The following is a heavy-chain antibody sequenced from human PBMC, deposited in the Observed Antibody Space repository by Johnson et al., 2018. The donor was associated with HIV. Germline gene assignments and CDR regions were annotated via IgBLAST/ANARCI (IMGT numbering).Heavy chain of an antibody. D-gene: IGHD3-10*01. V-gene: IGHV3-NL1*01. CDR1: GFIFRNYA. Sequence: MLLVESGGGVVQPGRSLRLSCVASGFIFRNYAIHWVRQAPGKGLAWVSSISCGGRTYYADTVKGRVSISRDTSKNTLDLQLNSLRAEDTAVYYCARLFGELFLGAFDIWGQGTKVTVSS. J-gene: IGHJ3*02. CDR3: ARLFGELFLGAFDI. CDR2: ISCGGRT.